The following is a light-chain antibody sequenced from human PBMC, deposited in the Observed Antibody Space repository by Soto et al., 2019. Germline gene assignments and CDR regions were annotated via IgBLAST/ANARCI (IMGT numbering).Light chain of an antibody. CDR3: QQYHNSPLT. CDR2: GAS. Sequence: IVLTQSPGTLSLSPGERATLSCRASQSVSSSFLAWYQQKPGQAPRLLIYGASNRATGIPDRFSGSGSGADFTLSISRLEPEDFAVYYCQQYHNSPLTFGGGTKVDIK. J-gene: IGKJ4*01. V-gene: IGKV3-20*01. CDR1: QSVSSSF.